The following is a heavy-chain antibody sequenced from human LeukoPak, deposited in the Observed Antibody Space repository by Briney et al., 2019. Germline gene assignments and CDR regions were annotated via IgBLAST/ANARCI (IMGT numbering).Heavy chain of an antibody. D-gene: IGHD2-15*01. J-gene: IGHJ3*02. CDR3: ARDHDQLPRWDIVVDDAFDI. CDR2: ISAYNGNT. V-gene: IGHV1-18*01. Sequence: APVRACCSASGSTFTSYGISLVRQAPGQGLEWRGWISAYNGNTNYAQKLQSSVNMTTDTSPSTAYMELRSLRSDDTAVDHCARDHDQLPRWDIVVDDAFDIWGQGTMVTVSS. CDR1: GSTFTSYG.